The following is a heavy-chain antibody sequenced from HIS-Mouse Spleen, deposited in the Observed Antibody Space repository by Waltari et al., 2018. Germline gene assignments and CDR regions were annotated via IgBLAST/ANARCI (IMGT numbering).Heavy chain of an antibody. CDR2: IYSGGST. CDR3: ARGGLAAAGWYFDL. J-gene: IGHJ2*01. Sequence: EVQLVESGGGLIQPGGALRLSCAASGFTVSSNYRSWVRRAPGKGLEWVSVIYSGGSTYYADSVKGRFTISRDNSKNTLYLQMNSLRAEDTAVYYCARGGLAAAGWYFDLWGRGTLVTVSS. D-gene: IGHD6-13*01. CDR1: GFTVSSNY. V-gene: IGHV3-53*01.